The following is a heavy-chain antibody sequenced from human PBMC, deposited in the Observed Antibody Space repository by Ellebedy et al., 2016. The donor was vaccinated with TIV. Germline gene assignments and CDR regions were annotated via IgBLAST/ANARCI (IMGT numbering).Heavy chain of an antibody. CDR2: INHSGST. CDR1: GGSISSYY. J-gene: IGHJ4*02. V-gene: IGHV4-34*01. CDR3: AGLDIVVVPAVN. D-gene: IGHD2-2*03. Sequence: SETLSLTXTVSGGSISSYYWSWIRQPAGKGLEWIGEINHSGSTNYNPSLKSRVTISVDTSKNQFSLKLSSVTAADTAVYYCAGLDIVVVPAVNWGQGTLVTVSS.